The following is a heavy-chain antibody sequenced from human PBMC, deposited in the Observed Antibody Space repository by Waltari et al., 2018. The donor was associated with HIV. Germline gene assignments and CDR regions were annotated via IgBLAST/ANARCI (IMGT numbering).Heavy chain of an antibody. CDR3: ARVMTTVTFFDY. J-gene: IGHJ4*02. CDR2: IRQDGSEK. V-gene: IGHV3-7*01. CDR1: GFTFSHFW. Sequence: EVQLVEYGGGLVQPGGSLRLSCTATGFTFSHFWMSWVRQAPGKGLGWVANIRQDGSEKYYVDSVEGRFTISRDNAKTSLYLQMNSLRAEDTAVYYCARVMTTVTFFDYWGQGTLVTISS. D-gene: IGHD4-17*01.